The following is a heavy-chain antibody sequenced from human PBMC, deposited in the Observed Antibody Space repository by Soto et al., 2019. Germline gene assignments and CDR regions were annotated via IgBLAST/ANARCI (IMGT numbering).Heavy chain of an antibody. V-gene: IGHV4-30-2*01. Sequence: LSLTCAVWGGSISSGGYAWSWSRGPPGNGGEWSGYIDHSGSTYYNPSLKSRVTISVDRSKNQFSLKLSSVTAADTAVYYCARDRWTSAIYYGSGSWGMDVWGQGTTVTVS. J-gene: IGHJ6*02. D-gene: IGHD3-10*01. CDR1: GGSISSGGYA. CDR2: IDHSGST. CDR3: ARDRWTSAIYYGSGSWGMDV.